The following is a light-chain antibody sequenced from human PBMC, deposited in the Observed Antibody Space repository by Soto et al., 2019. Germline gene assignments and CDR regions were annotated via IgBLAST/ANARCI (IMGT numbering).Light chain of an antibody. CDR3: QQYNKGHWIT. Sequence: IYLTMSPVTXSLKRPQIAPLPCRARQSVAGRYLAWYKKKHGKDHXLXXXGAYSTDNGLQDRISGSGSGKELTLTISRRKYEDFGAYYCQQYNKGHWITVGDGTRLEI. CDR1: QSVAGRY. V-gene: IGKV3-20*01. CDR2: GAY. J-gene: IGKJ5*01.